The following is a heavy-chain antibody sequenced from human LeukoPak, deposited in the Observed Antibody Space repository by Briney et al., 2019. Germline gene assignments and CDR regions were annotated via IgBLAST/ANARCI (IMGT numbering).Heavy chain of an antibody. D-gene: IGHD6-19*01. J-gene: IGHJ6*03. V-gene: IGHV1-18*01. CDR3: ARNLRTPYSSGWHWGDYYYYYYMDV. Sequence: ASVKVSCKASGYTFTSYGISWVRQAPGQGLEWMGWISACNGNTNYAQKLQGRVTMTTDTSTSTAYMELRSLRSDDTAVYYCARNLRTPYSSGWHWGDYYYYYYMDVWGKGTTVTVSS. CDR1: GYTFTSYG. CDR2: ISACNGNT.